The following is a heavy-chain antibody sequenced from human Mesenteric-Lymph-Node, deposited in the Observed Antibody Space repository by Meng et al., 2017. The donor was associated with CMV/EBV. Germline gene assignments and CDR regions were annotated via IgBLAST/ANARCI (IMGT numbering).Heavy chain of an antibody. CDR1: GGSVSNGDHS. Sequence: SGGSVSNGDHSWSWVRQPPGRGLELLGYIFYTGSTYYNPSLKGRVTMSMDRSKNQFSLKLTSMTAADTAVYYCANDYGSGSYRFDYWGQGTLVTVSS. J-gene: IGHJ4*02. CDR2: IFYTGST. V-gene: IGHV4-30-2*01. CDR3: ANDYGSGSYRFDY. D-gene: IGHD3-10*01.